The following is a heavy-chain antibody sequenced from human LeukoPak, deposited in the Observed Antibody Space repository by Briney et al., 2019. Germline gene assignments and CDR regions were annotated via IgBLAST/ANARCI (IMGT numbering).Heavy chain of an antibody. J-gene: IGHJ5*02. V-gene: IGHV1-69*05. CDR3: ALSVGVPAAIDAPFDP. CDR1: GYTFTGYY. CDR2: IIPIFGTA. D-gene: IGHD2-2*01. Sequence: ASVKVSCKASGYTFTGYYMHWVRQAPGQGLEWMGGIIPIFGTANYAQKFQGRVTITTDESTSTAYMELSSLRSEDTAVYYCALSVGVPAAIDAPFDPWGQGTLVTVSS.